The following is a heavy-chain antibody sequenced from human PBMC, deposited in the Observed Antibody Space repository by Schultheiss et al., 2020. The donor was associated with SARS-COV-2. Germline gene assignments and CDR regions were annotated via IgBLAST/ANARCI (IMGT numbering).Heavy chain of an antibody. CDR1: GGSISSSSYY. V-gene: IGHV4-61*05. CDR2: INHSGST. D-gene: IGHD2-2*02. J-gene: IGHJ5*02. CDR3: ARRRCSSTSCYMGDWFDP. Sequence: GSLRLSCTVSGGSISSSSYYWGWIRQPPGKGLEWIGEINHSGSTNYNPSLKSRVTISVDTSKNQFSLKLSSVTAADTAVYYCARRRCSSTSCYMGDWFDPWGQGTLVTVSS.